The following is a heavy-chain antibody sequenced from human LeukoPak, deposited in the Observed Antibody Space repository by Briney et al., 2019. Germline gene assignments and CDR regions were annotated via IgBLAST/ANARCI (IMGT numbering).Heavy chain of an antibody. J-gene: IGHJ4*02. CDR1: DGSISSSSYY. D-gene: IGHD6-19*01. Sequence: SENLSLTCTVSDGSISSSSYYWGWIRQPPGKGLEWIGSIYYSGSTYYNPSLKSRVTISVDTSKNQFSLKLSSVTAADTAVYYCARRDSSGWYYFDYWGQGTLVTVSS. V-gene: IGHV4-39*01. CDR2: IYYSGST. CDR3: ARRDSSGWYYFDY.